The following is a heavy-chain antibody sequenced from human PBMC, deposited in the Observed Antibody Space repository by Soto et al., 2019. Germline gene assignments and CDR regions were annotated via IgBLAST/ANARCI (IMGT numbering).Heavy chain of an antibody. CDR3: AKAATYCSSASCLRPANPDV. CDR1: GFTFSSYA. D-gene: IGHD2-2*01. J-gene: IGHJ6*02. CDR2: ISDSGGNT. V-gene: IGHV3-23*01. Sequence: PGGFLRLSCAASGFTFSSYAMCWVRQAPGKGLEWVSAISDSGGNTYYADSVKGRFTISRDNSKSTLYLQMNSLTAGDTAVYYCAKAATYCSSASCLRPANPDVWGQGTTVTVSS.